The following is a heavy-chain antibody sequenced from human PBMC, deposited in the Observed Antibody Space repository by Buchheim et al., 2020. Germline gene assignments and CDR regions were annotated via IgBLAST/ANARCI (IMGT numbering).Heavy chain of an antibody. CDR2: INPSGGST. Sequence: QVQLVQSGAEVKKPGASVKVSCKASGYTFTSXYMHWVRQAPGQGLEWKGIINPSGGSTSYAQKFQGRGXMTRDTSTSPVDMELSSLRSEDTAVYYCARVRSSSIETNKYYYYYGMDVWGQGTT. CDR1: GYTFTSXY. J-gene: IGHJ6*02. D-gene: IGHD6-13*01. CDR3: ARVRSSSIETNKYYYYYGMDV. V-gene: IGHV1-46*01.